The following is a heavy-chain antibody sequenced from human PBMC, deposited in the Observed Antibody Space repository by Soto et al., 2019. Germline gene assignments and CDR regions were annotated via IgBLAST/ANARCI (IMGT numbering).Heavy chain of an antibody. CDR3: AICAEGSGSYYGGYYYGMDV. CDR2: ISAYNGNT. J-gene: IGHJ6*02. V-gene: IGHV1-18*01. D-gene: IGHD3-10*01. Sequence: QVQLVQSGAEVKKPGASVKVSCKASGYTFTSYGISWVRQAPGQGLEWMGWISAYNGNTNYAQKLQGRVTMTTDTAXXTXYXXLRSRRADDTAGYYCAICAEGSGSYYGGYYYGMDVWGQGTTVTVSS. CDR1: GYTFTSYG.